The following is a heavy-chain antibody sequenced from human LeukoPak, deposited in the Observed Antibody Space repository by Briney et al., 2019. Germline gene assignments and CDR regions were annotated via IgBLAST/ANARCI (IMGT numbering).Heavy chain of an antibody. D-gene: IGHD4-17*01. J-gene: IGHJ4*02. CDR3: AKDGGTVTTYYFDY. Sequence: GGSLRLSFAASGFTFDDYAMHWVRQAPGKGLEWVSGISWNSGSIGYADSVKGRFTISRDNAKNSLYLQMSSLRAEDTALYYCAKDGGTVTTYYFDYWGQGTLVTVSS. CDR2: ISWNSGSI. V-gene: IGHV3-9*01. CDR1: GFTFDDYA.